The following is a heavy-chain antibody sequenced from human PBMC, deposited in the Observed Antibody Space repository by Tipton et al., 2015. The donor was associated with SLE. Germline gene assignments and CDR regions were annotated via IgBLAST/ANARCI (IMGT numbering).Heavy chain of an antibody. Sequence: SLRLSCAASGFTFSDYYMSWIRQAPGKGLEWVSYISSSGSTIYYADSVKGRFTISRDNAKNSLYLQMSSLRAEDTAVYYCARGGYCTNGVCSRAEYFQHWGQGTLVTVSS. D-gene: IGHD2-8*01. CDR1: GFTFSDYY. CDR2: ISSSGSTI. J-gene: IGHJ1*01. V-gene: IGHV3-11*01. CDR3: ARGGYCTNGVCSRAEYFQH.